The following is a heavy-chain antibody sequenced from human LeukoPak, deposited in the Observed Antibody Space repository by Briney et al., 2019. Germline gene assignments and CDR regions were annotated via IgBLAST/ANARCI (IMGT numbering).Heavy chain of an antibody. V-gene: IGHV3-23*01. D-gene: IGHD2-2*01. J-gene: IGHJ4*02. Sequence: GGSLRLSCAASGFTFSSYAMSWVRQAPGKGLEWVSAISGSGGSTYYADSVKGRFTTSRDNSKNTLYMQVNSLRAEDTAVYYCILPTAKGYWGQGTLVTVSS. CDR3: ILPTAKGY. CDR1: GFTFSSYA. CDR2: ISGSGGST.